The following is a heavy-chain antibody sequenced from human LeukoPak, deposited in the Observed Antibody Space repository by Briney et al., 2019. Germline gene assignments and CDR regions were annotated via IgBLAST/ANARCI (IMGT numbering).Heavy chain of an antibody. D-gene: IGHD6-13*01. CDR1: GFTFSSYA. J-gene: IGHJ3*02. Sequence: PGGSLRLSCAASGFTFSSYAMSWVRQAPGKGLEWVAFIRYDGSNKYYADSVKGRFTISRDNSKNTLYLQMNSLRAEDTAVYYCAKTFAYSSSNDAFDIWGQGTMVTVSS. CDR3: AKTFAYSSSNDAFDI. V-gene: IGHV3-30*02. CDR2: IRYDGSNK.